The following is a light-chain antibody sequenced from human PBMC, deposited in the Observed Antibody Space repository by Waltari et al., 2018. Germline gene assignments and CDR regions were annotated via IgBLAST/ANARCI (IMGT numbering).Light chain of an antibody. CDR2: DAS. J-gene: IGKJ2*01. V-gene: IGKV3-11*01. Sequence: EIVLTQSPATLSLSPGERATLSCRASQSVSSYLAWYQQKHGQAPRLLIYDASNRATGIPARFIGSGSGTDFILTISSLEPEDFAVYYCQQRSNWPPDTFGQGTKLEIK. CDR3: QQRSNWPPDT. CDR1: QSVSSY.